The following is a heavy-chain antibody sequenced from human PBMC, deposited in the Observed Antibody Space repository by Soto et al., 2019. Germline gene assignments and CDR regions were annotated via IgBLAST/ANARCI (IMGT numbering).Heavy chain of an antibody. J-gene: IGHJ6*02. CDR3: ARVYGSGSYYQAYYYYYGMDV. Sequence: SETLSRTCTVSGGSISSSSYYWGWILQPPGKGLEWIGNIEYSGSTSYNPSLKSRLTISVGTSNNQFSLILTSVTAADTASYYCARVYGSGSYYQAYYYYYGMDVWGQGTTVTVSS. D-gene: IGHD3-10*01. V-gene: IGHV4-39*07. CDR1: GGSISSSSYY. CDR2: IEYSGST.